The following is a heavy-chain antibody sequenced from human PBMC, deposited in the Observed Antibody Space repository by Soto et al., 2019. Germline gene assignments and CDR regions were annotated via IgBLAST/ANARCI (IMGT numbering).Heavy chain of an antibody. CDR2: ISGSGDNT. CDR1: GFAFSSFA. D-gene: IGHD5-12*01. CDR3: AISMLVATDY. V-gene: IGHV3-23*01. Sequence: GGSLRLSCAASGFAFSSFAMSWVRQAPGKGLEWVSAISGSGDNTYYADSVKGRFTISRDNSKNTLSLQMNSLRAEDTALYYCAISMLVATDYWGQGTLVTVSS. J-gene: IGHJ4*02.